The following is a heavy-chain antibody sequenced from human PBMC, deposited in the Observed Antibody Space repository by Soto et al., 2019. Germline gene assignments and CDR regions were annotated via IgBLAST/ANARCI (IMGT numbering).Heavy chain of an antibody. CDR1: CGSISSGDYY. D-gene: IGHD6-13*01. CDR3: AREEYSSSFPAAWNAKNWFDP. J-gene: IGHJ5*02. CDR2: IYYSGST. Sequence: LSLTCTVSCGSISSGDYYWSWIRQPPGKGLEWIGYIYYSGSTYYNPSLKSRVTISVDTSKNQFSLKLSSVTAADTAVYYCAREEYSSSFPAAWNAKNWFDPWGQGTLVTVSS. V-gene: IGHV4-30-4*01.